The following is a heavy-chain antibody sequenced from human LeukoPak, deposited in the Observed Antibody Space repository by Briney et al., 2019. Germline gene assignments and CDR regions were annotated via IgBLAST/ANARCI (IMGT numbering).Heavy chain of an antibody. V-gene: IGHV3-43*02. CDR2: ISGDGGST. CDR1: GFMFHDYA. D-gene: IGHD6-19*01. CDR3: ARESESSGWYDY. J-gene: IGHJ4*02. Sequence: HPGGSLRLSCAAPGFMFHDYAIHWVRHAPGKGLEWVSLISGDGGSTFYADSVKGRFTISRDNSKNSLYLQMYSLRSDDTAWYYCARESESSGWYDYWGQGTLVTVSS.